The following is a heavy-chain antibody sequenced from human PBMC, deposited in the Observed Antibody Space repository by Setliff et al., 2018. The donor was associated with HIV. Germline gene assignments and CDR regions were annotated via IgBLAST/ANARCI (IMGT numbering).Heavy chain of an antibody. D-gene: IGHD2-2*01. J-gene: IGHJ6*02. CDR3: ARDVEPAARDYYYGLDV. CDR1: GGSISSSSYY. CDR2: IYYSGST. Sequence: PSETLSLTCTVSGGSISSSSYYWGWIRQPPGKGLEWIGSIYYSGSTYYNPSFRSRVTLSIDPSRSQFSLRLSSVTAADTAVFYCARDVEPAARDYYYGLDVWGQGTTVTVSS. V-gene: IGHV4-39*07.